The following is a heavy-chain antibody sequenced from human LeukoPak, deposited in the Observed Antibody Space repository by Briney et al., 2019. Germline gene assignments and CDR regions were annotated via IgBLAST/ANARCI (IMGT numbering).Heavy chain of an antibody. V-gene: IGHV4-59*08. CDR2: IYYSGST. J-gene: IGHJ4*02. CDR1: GGSISSYY. D-gene: IGHD4-17*01. Sequence: SETLSLTCTVSGGSISSYYWSWIRQPPGKGLEWIGYIYYSGSTNYNPSLKSRVTISVDTSKNQFSLRLRSVTAADTAVYYCARLATYGDFSDWGQGTLVTVSS. CDR3: ARLATYGDFSD.